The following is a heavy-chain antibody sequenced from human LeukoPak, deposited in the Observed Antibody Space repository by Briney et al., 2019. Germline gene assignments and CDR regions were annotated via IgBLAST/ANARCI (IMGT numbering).Heavy chain of an antibody. J-gene: IGHJ3*02. CDR1: GFTFSAYA. D-gene: IGHD4-17*01. CDR3: ARDPNGDYIGAFDT. V-gene: IGHV3-23*01. CDR2: IRGGGGSA. Sequence: GGSLRLSCTASGFTFSAYAMMWVRQAPGKGPEWVSAIRGGGGSAFYADSVKGRFTISRDNSKYTRFLQMNSLRAEDTAVYYCARDPNGDYIGAFDTWGAGTMVTVSS.